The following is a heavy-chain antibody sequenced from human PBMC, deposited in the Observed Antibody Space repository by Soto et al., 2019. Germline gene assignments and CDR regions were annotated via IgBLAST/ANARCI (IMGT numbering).Heavy chain of an antibody. D-gene: IGHD4-4*01. Sequence: GASVKVSCKASGFTFTSSSMQWVRQARGQRLEWIGWIVVGSGNTNYAQKFQERVTITRDMSTSTAYMELSSLRSEDTAVYYCAADRGVTTVFRTWGQGTLVTVSS. CDR2: IVVGSGNT. V-gene: IGHV1-58*02. CDR1: GFTFTSSS. CDR3: AADRGVTTVFRT. J-gene: IGHJ4*02.